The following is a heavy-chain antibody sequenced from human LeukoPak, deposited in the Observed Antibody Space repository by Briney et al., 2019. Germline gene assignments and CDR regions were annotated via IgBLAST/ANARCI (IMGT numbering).Heavy chain of an antibody. CDR2: IYTTGTT. J-gene: IGHJ4*02. V-gene: IGHV4-4*07. CDR1: SASLSSYY. Sequence: SETLSLTCTVSSASLSSYYWGWVRQPPEKGLEWIGHIYTTGTTHYNPSLKSRDTMSMDPSNKQFSLKLRSMTAEDTAVYCCGRRGYTAGYYFLDYWSQGTLVAVS. CDR3: GRRGYTAGYYFLDY. D-gene: IGHD1-26*01.